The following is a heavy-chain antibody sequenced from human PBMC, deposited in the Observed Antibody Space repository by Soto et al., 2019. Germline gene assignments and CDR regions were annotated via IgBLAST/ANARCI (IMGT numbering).Heavy chain of an antibody. CDR1: XXXFXNXG. Sequence: QVRLVESGGGVVQPXRSLRLSCAASXXXFXNXGXXXVRXAPGKGLEWVAVMWFDESNENYADSVKGRFTISRDNSKNTLYLQLNSLRVEDTAIYYCARVSSSGYFPHFDYWGQGTLVTVSS. CDR3: ARVSSSGYFPHFDY. J-gene: IGHJ4*02. D-gene: IGHD3-22*01. V-gene: IGHV3-33*01. CDR2: MWFDESNE.